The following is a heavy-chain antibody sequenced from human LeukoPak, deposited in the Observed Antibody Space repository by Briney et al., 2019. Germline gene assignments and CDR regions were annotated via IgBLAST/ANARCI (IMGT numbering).Heavy chain of an antibody. J-gene: IGHJ3*02. CDR3: AKDTVGNSGASDI. V-gene: IGHV3-9*01. D-gene: IGHD4-23*01. CDR1: GFTFDDYA. Sequence: PGRSLRLSCAASGFTFDDYAMHWVRQAPGKGLEWVSGISWNSGSIGYADSVKGRFTISRDNAKNSLYLQMNSLRAEDTALYYCAKDTVGNSGASDIWGQGTMVTVSS. CDR2: ISWNSGSI.